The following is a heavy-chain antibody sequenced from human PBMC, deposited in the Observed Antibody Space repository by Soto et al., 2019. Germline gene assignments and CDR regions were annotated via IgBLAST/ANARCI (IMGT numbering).Heavy chain of an antibody. CDR1: GGSISISDHY. Sequence: ASETLSLTCTVSGGSISISDHYWNWIRQHPGKGLEWIGYIYYSGSTYYNPSLESRITISVDTSKNQFSLKLSSVSAADTAVYYCARGKMATSQGWKLYFDYWGRGTLVTVSS. V-gene: IGHV4-31*03. J-gene: IGHJ4*02. D-gene: IGHD5-12*01. CDR2: IYYSGST. CDR3: ARGKMATSQGWKLYFDY.